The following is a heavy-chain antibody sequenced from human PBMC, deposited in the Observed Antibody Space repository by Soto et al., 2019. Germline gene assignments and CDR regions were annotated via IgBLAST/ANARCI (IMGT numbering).Heavy chain of an antibody. J-gene: IGHJ6*02. CDR2: INPSGGST. D-gene: IGHD3-10*01. Sequence: ASVKVSCKASGYTFTSYYMHWVRQAPGQGLEWMGIINPSGGSTSYAQKFQGRVTMTRDTSTSTVYMELSRLRSEDTAVYYCARVAYYYGSGSYYNNYYYGMDVWGQGTTVTVSS. CDR1: GYTFTSYY. CDR3: ARVAYYYGSGSYYNNYYYGMDV. V-gene: IGHV1-46*01.